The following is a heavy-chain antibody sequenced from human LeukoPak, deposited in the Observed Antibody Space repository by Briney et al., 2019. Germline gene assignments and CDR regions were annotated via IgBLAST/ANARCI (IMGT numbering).Heavy chain of an antibody. J-gene: IGHJ4*02. V-gene: IGHV4-30-2*01. D-gene: IGHD6-13*01. CDR3: ARGSNSYDY. Sequence: SETLSLTCAVSGGSISSGGYSWSWIRQPPGKGLEWIGYIYHSGSTYYNPSLKSRVTISVDRSKNQFSLKLSSVTAADTAVYYCARGSNSYDYWGQGTLVTVSS. CDR2: IYHSGST. CDR1: GGSISSGGYS.